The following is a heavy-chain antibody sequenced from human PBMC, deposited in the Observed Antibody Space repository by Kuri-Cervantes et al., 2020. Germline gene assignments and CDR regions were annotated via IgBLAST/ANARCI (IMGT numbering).Heavy chain of an antibody. CDR1: GFTFSSYG. CDR3: ARPAAQKRGDFDC. V-gene: IGHV3-33*01. D-gene: IGHD2-2*01. CDR2: IWYDGSNK. Sequence: LSLTCAASGFTFSSYGMHWVRQAPGRGLEWVAVIWYDGSNKYYADSVKGRFTISRDNSKNTLYLQMNSLRAEDTAVYYCARPAAQKRGDFDCWGQGTLVTVSS. J-gene: IGHJ4*02.